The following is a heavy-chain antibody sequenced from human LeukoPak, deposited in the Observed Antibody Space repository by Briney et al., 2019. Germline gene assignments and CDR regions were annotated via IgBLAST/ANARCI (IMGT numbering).Heavy chain of an antibody. D-gene: IGHD1-26*01. V-gene: IGHV4-34*01. CDR1: GGSFSDYY. CDR2: INHSGST. J-gene: IGHJ4*02. Sequence: SETLSLTCAVYGGSFSDYYWSWIRQPPGKGLEWIGEINHSGSTNYNPSLKSRVTISVDTSKNQFSLKLSSVTAADTAVYYCARSFDSGSYYFDYWGQGTLVTVSS. CDR3: ARSFDSGSYYFDY.